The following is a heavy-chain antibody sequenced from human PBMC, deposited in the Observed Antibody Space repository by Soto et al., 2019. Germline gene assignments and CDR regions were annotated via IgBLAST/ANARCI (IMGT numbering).Heavy chain of an antibody. CDR3: ARLLGGDYSARPNWFDP. Sequence: ASVKVSCKASGGTFSSYTISWVRQAPGQGLEWMGRIIPILGIANYAQKFQGRVTITADKSTSTAYMELSSLRSEDTAVYYCARLLGGDYSARPNWFDPWGQGTLVTVSS. J-gene: IGHJ5*02. CDR2: IIPILGIA. CDR1: GGTFSSYT. D-gene: IGHD2-21*02. V-gene: IGHV1-69*02.